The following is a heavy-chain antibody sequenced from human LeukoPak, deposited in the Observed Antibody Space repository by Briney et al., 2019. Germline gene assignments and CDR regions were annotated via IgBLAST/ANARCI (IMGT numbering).Heavy chain of an antibody. CDR2: MYGGGAT. Sequence: SETLSLTCNVPGGSISTYYWNWIRQPAGKGLEWIRRMYGGGATRYNPSLGRRVTISVDTSKHQVCLKPTSVTVADSAVYFCVSDKCGSGGHNNYAFDIWGQGPMVVVSA. D-gene: IGHD3-10*01. CDR1: GGSISTYY. CDR3: VSDKCGSGGHNNYAFDI. V-gene: IGHV4-4*07. J-gene: IGHJ3*02.